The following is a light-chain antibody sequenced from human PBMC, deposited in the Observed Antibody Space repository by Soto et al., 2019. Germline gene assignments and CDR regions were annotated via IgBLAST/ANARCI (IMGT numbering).Light chain of an antibody. V-gene: IGKV1-39*01. CDR1: QSISSY. CDR3: QQSYSTPYT. Sequence: DIQMTQSPSSLSASVGDRVTITCRASQSISSYLNWYQQKPGKAPKLLIYAASSLQSGVPSRFSGSGSGTDFTFTISSLHPEDFATYYCQQSYSTPYTFGQGTKVDIK. CDR2: AAS. J-gene: IGKJ2*01.